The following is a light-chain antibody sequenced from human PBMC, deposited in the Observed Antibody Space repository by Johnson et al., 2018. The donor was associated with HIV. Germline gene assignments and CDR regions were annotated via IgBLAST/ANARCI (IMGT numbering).Light chain of an antibody. CDR1: SSNIANNY. CDR2: DNN. Sequence: QSVLTQPPSVSAAPGQKVTISCSGSSSNIANNYVSWYQQLQGTAPKLLIYDNNKRPSGIPDRFSGSKSGTSATLGITGLQTGDEADYYCGTWDSSLSAGFYVFGTGTKVTVL. V-gene: IGLV1-51*01. CDR3: GTWDSSLSAGFYV. J-gene: IGLJ1*01.